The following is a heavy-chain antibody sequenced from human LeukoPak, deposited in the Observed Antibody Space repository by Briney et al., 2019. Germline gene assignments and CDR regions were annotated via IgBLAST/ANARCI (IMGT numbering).Heavy chain of an antibody. Sequence: GGSLRLSCAGSGFTFTEYGMHWVRQAPGKGLEWVSGTSWNGIRIGYADSVKGRFSISRDNARKSLYLHMGRLRPEDTALYYCAKGGATTVRGINKDWGQGTLVTVSS. V-gene: IGHV3-9*01. CDR2: TSWNGIRI. CDR3: AKGGATTVRGINKD. CDR1: GFTFTEYG. J-gene: IGHJ4*02. D-gene: IGHD3-10*01.